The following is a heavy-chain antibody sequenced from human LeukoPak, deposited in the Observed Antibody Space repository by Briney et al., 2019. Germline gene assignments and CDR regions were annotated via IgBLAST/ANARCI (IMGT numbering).Heavy chain of an antibody. V-gene: IGHV4-59*08. Sequence: SETLSLTCTVSGGSISSYYWSWIRQPPGKGLEWIGYIYYSGSTNYNPSLKSRVTISVDTSKNQFSLKLSSVTAADTAVYYCARAAYYYDSSGSLGDAFDIWGQGTTVTVSS. CDR1: GGSISSYY. J-gene: IGHJ3*02. CDR3: ARAAYYYDSSGSLGDAFDI. CDR2: IYYSGST. D-gene: IGHD3-22*01.